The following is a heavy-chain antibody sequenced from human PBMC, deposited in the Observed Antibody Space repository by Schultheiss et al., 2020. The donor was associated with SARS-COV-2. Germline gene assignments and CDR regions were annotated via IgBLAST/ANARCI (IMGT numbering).Heavy chain of an antibody. D-gene: IGHD2-2*02. CDR3: AREVWGPAATPTEGDAFDI. Sequence: LSLTCTVSGGSISSYYWSWIRQAPGKGLEWVSAISGSGDTTYYADSVKGRFTISRDNAKNSLYLQMNSLRAEDTAVYYCAREVWGPAATPTEGDAFDIWGQGTMVTVSS. CDR2: ISGSGDTT. V-gene: IGHV3-11*04. J-gene: IGHJ3*02. CDR1: GGSISSYY.